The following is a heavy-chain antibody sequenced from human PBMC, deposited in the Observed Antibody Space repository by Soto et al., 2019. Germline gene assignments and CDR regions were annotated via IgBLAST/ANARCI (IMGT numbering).Heavy chain of an antibody. Sequence: QLQLQESGPGLGKPSETLSLTCAVASGSVSSSTYLWAWSRQPPGKGLEGIGSINYSGRTYYTVSRMSRTTISAETSKHQFSLKLTSETAAETAVSYCVRLIEGYGEGLLFDYWRQGTLVTVSS. CDR1: SGSVSSSTYL. CDR3: VRLIEGYGEGLLFDY. CDR2: INYSGRT. V-gene: IGHV4-39*01. D-gene: IGHD3-16*01. J-gene: IGHJ4*02.